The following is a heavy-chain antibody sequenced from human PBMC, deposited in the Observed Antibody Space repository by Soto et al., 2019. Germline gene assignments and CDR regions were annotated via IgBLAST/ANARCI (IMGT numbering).Heavy chain of an antibody. CDR3: ARWEPYYYDSSGYALDI. J-gene: IGHJ3*02. Sequence: ASVKVSCKASGYTFTSYGISWVRQAPGQGLEWMGWISAYSGNTNYAQKLQGRVTMTTDTSTSTAYMELRSLRSDDTAVYYCARWEPYYYDSSGYALDIWGQGTMVTVSS. CDR1: GYTFTSYG. D-gene: IGHD3-22*01. CDR2: ISAYSGNT. V-gene: IGHV1-18*04.